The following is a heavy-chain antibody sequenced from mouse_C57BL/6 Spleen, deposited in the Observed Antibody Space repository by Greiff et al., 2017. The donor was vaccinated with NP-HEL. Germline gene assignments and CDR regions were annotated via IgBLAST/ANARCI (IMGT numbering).Heavy chain of an antibody. CDR3: TRRGFTRYFDV. CDR2: IRNKANNHAT. Sequence: EVQLVESGGGLVQPGGSMKLSCAASGFTFSDAWMDWVRQSPEKGLEWVAEIRNKANNHATYYAESVKGRFTISRDDSKSSVYLQMNSLRAEDTGIYYCTRRGFTRYFDVWGTGTTVTVSS. V-gene: IGHV6-6*01. D-gene: IGHD2-12*01. J-gene: IGHJ1*03. CDR1: GFTFSDAW.